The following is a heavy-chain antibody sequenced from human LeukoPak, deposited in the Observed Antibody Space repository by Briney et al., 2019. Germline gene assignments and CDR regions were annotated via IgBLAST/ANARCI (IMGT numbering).Heavy chain of an antibody. D-gene: IGHD3-22*01. CDR1: GFGVSDNY. J-gene: IGHJ2*01. Sequence: TGGSLRLSCAASGFGVSDNYMSWVRQAPGKGLEWVSLIYSDGSTYYADSVKGRFTISRDNSKNTLYLQMDSLRVEDTAMYFCTREKSVVVPSSYYYFDVWGRGTLVTVAS. CDR2: IYSDGST. V-gene: IGHV3-53*01. CDR3: TREKSVVVPSSYYYFDV.